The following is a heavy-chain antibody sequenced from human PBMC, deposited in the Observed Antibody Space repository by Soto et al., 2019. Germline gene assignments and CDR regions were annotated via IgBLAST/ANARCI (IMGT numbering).Heavy chain of an antibody. CDR3: ARPLDTVTTLAFDI. V-gene: IGHV4-4*02. D-gene: IGHD4-17*01. CDR2: IYHSRST. J-gene: IGHJ3*02. Sequence: QVQLQESGPGLVKPSGTLSLTCAVSGGSISSSNWWSWVRQPPGKGLEWIAEIYHSRSTNYNPSPTSRVTITVDKSKNKFSLKLSSVTAADTAVYYCARPLDTVTTLAFDIWGQGTMVTVSS. CDR1: GGSISSSNW.